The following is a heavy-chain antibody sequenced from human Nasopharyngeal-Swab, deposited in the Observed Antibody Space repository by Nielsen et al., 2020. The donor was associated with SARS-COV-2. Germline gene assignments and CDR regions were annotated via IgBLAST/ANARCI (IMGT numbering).Heavy chain of an antibody. J-gene: IGHJ5*02. D-gene: IGHD3-3*01. CDR3: ARGQYYDFWSGYYNWFDP. V-gene: IGHV1-2*06. CDR2: INPNSGGT. Sequence: ASVKVSCKASGYTFTGYYMHWVRQAPGQGLEWMGRINPNSGGTNYAQKFQGRVTMTRNTSISTAYMELSSLRSEDTAVYYCARGQYYDFWSGYYNWFDPWGQGTLVTVSS. CDR1: GYTFTGYY.